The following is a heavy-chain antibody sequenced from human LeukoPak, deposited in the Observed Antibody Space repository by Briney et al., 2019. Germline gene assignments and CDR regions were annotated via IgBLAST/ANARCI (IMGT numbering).Heavy chain of an antibody. CDR2: ISTSGGST. CDR1: GFTFSSYV. J-gene: IGHJ4*02. D-gene: IGHD1-26*01. Sequence: GGSLRLSCATSGFTFSSYVMSWVRQAPGKGLEWVSSISTSGGSTYYADSVKGRFTISRDNPKNTLYLQMNSLRAEDTAVYYCARVRWELPDYWGQGTLVTVSS. V-gene: IGHV3-23*01. CDR3: ARVRWELPDY.